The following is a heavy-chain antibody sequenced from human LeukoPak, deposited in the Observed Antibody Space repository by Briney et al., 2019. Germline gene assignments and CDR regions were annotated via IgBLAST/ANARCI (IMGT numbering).Heavy chain of an antibody. Sequence: PSETLSLTCTVSGGSITRGGYYWSWIRQHPGKGLEWIGYIYYTGITYYNPSLQSRVNISVDTSYNQFSLKLTSVTAADTAVYYCARDRAESGSTFDYWGQGILVTVFS. CDR3: ARDRAESGSTFDY. V-gene: IGHV4-31*03. CDR1: GGSITRGGYY. D-gene: IGHD3-22*01. CDR2: IYYTGIT. J-gene: IGHJ4*02.